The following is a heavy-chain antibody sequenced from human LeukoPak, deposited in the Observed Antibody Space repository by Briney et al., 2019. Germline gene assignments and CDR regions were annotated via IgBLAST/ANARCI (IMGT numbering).Heavy chain of an antibody. Sequence: ASVKVSCKASGYTFTSYAMNWVRQAPGQGLEWMGWINTNTGNPTYAQGFTGRFVFSLDTSVSTAYLQTSSLKAEDTAVYYCARTPVYYDILTGYYHYYYYGMDVWGQGTTVTVSS. CDR2: INTNTGNP. CDR3: ARTPVYYDILTGYYHYYYYGMDV. J-gene: IGHJ6*02. CDR1: GYTFTSYA. V-gene: IGHV7-4-1*02. D-gene: IGHD3-9*01.